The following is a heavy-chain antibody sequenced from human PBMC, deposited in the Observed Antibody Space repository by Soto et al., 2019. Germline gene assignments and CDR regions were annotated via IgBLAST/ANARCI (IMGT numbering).Heavy chain of an antibody. D-gene: IGHD1-1*01. CDR1: GYTFTSYG. Sequence: QVHLVQSGAEVKKPGASVKVSCKASGYTFTSYGITWVRQAPGKGLEWRGWISAHNGNTDYAQKLQGRVIVARDTSTSTAYMELRSLRSAFTAVYYCARGRYGDYWGQGALVTVSS. V-gene: IGHV1-18*01. CDR2: ISAHNGNT. J-gene: IGHJ4*02. CDR3: ARGRYGDY.